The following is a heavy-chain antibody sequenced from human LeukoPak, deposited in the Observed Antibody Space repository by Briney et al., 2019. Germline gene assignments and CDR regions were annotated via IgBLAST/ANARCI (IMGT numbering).Heavy chain of an antibody. D-gene: IGHD6-19*01. CDR2: ISGSGGST. J-gene: IGHJ4*02. CDR1: GFTFSSYA. V-gene: IGHV3-23*01. CDR3: AKVGYSSGWYGSQEYYFDY. Sequence: GGSLRLSCAASGFTFSSYAMSWVRQAPGKGLEWVSAISGSGGSTYYADSVKGRFTISRDNSKNKLYLQMNSLRAEDTAVYYCAKVGYSSGWYGSQEYYFDYWGQGTLVTVSS.